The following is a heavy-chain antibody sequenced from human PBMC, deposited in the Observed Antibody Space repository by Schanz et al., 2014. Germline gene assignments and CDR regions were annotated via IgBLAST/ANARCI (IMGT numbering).Heavy chain of an antibody. CDR1: GFSVGNKY. V-gene: IGHV3-66*01. CDR3: ARGGPAYYFDD. CDR2: IYIGGNT. J-gene: IGHJ4*02. Sequence: EVQLVESGGGVVQPGGSLRLSCAASGFSVGNKYMNWVRHAPGKGLEWVSFIYIGGNTYYADSVKGRFTISRDNSKNTVYIQMNSLRAEDTAVYYCARGGPAYYFDDWGQGTLVTVSS.